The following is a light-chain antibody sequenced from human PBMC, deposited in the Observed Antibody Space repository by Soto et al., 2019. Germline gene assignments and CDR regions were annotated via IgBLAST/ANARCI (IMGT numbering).Light chain of an antibody. CDR1: SSDVGGYDY. Sequence: QSVLTQPASVSGSPGQSITISCTGTSSDVGGYDYVSWYQQHPGKVPKLIIYDVNDRPSGVSNRFSGSKSGNTASLTISGLQAEDEADYYCSSYTSSNTLLFGGGTKLTVL. CDR2: DVN. V-gene: IGLV2-14*01. CDR3: SSYTSSNTLL. J-gene: IGLJ2*01.